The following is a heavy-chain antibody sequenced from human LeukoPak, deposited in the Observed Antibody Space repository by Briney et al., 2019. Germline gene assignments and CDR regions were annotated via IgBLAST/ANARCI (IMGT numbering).Heavy chain of an antibody. V-gene: IGHV4-59*01. CDR2: IYYSGST. CDR3: ARIFRSGWYYFDY. Sequence: SETLSLTCTVSGGSISGYSWSWIRQPPGKGLEWIAYIYYSGSTNYNPSPKSRVTMSVDTSKNQFSLKLSSVTAADTAVYYCARIFRSGWYYFDYWGQGTLVTVSS. D-gene: IGHD6-19*01. J-gene: IGHJ4*02. CDR1: GGSISGYS.